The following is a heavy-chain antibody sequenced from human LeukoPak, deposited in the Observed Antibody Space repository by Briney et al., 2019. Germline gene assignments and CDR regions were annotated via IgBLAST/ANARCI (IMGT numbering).Heavy chain of an antibody. CDR3: ARDCSRSGCQVGEGTTDY. CDR2: MNPNSGNT. Sequence: ASVKVSCKASGYTFTSYDINWVRQATGQGLEWMGWMNPNSGNTGYAQKFQGRVTITADKSTSTAYMELSSLRSEDTAVYYCARDCSRSGCQVGEGTTDYWGQGTLVTVSS. CDR1: GYTFTSYD. D-gene: IGHD6-19*01. V-gene: IGHV1-8*01. J-gene: IGHJ4*02.